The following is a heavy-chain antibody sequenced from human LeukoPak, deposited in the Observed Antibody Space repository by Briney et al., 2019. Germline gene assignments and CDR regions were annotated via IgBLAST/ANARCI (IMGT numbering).Heavy chain of an antibody. CDR1: GGSISSTSYY. J-gene: IGHJ4*02. V-gene: IGHV4-39*01. CDR3: ARLAAGITIFGVVDS. CDR2: IYYSGNT. Sequence: SETLSLTCTVSGGSISSTSYYWGWIRQPPGKGLEWITSIYYSGNTYYNPSLKSRVTISVDISKNQFSLKLNPVTAADTAVYYCARLAAGITIFGVVDSWGRGALVTVSS. D-gene: IGHD3-3*01.